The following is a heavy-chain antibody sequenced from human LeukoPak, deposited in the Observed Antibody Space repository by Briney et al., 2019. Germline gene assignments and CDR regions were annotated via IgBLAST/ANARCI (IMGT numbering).Heavy chain of an antibody. CDR1: GFTFSNYW. Sequence: PGGSLRLSCAASGFTFSNYWITWVRQAPGKGLEWVANIKQDGSEKYYVDSVKGRSTISRDNAKNSLYPQMNSLRAEDTAVYYCAKPTDYWGQGTLVTVSS. J-gene: IGHJ4*02. V-gene: IGHV3-7*01. CDR2: IKQDGSEK. CDR3: AKPTDY. D-gene: IGHD1-14*01.